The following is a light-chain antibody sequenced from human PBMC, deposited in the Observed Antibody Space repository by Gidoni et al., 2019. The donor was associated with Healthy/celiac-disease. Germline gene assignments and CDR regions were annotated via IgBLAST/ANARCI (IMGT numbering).Light chain of an antibody. V-gene: IGKV1-39*01. CDR3: QQSYSIPVT. Sequence: DIQMTQSPSSLSASVGDRVTITCRASQSISSYFNWYQQKPGKAPKLLIYAASSLQSGVPSRFSGSGSGTDFTLTISSLQPEDFATYYCQQSYSIPVTFGGGTKVESK. CDR1: QSISSY. CDR2: AAS. J-gene: IGKJ4*01.